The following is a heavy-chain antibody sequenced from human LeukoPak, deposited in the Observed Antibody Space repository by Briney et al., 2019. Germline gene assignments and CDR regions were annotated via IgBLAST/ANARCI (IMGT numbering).Heavy chain of an antibody. CDR3: ARAGEGIADFDY. CDR2: IYYSGST. D-gene: IGHD6-13*01. CDR1: GGSISSYY. J-gene: IGHJ4*02. Sequence: SETLSLTCTVSGGSISSYYWSWIRQPPGKGLEWIGYIYYSGSTNYNPSLKSRVTISVDTSKNQFSLKLSSVTAADTAVYHCARAGEGIADFDYWGQGTLVTVSS. V-gene: IGHV4-59*01.